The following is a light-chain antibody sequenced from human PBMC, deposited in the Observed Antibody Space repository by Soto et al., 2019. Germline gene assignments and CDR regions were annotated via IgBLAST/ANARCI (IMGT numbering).Light chain of an antibody. Sequence: EIVMTQSPATLSVSPGERATLSCGATHSISTTLAWYQHKPGQAPRLLIYGASTRATGIPARFSGSGSGTEFTLTINSLQSEDFAVYYWQQYNNYINVGQGTRLEIK. J-gene: IGKJ5*01. CDR3: QQYNNYIN. V-gene: IGKV3-15*01. CDR2: GAS. CDR1: HSISTT.